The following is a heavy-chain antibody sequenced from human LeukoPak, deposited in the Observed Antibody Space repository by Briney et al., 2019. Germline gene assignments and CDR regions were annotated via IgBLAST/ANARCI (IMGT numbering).Heavy chain of an antibody. V-gene: IGHV3-30*03. CDR1: GLSFGSYG. J-gene: IGHJ4*02. CDR2: ISHEGSYQ. Sequence: PGRSLRLSCAASGLSFGSYGMHWVRQAPGKGLEWVAVISHEGSYQNHADSVKGRFTISRDNSKNSLYLQMNSLRAGDTAVYYCARASRSRTADFDYWGQGTLVTVSS. CDR3: ARASRSRTADFDY. D-gene: IGHD1-1*01.